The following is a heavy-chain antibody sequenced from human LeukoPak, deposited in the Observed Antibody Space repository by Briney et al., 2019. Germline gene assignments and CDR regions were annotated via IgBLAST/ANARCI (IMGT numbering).Heavy chain of an antibody. J-gene: IGHJ6*02. CDR2: INPNSGGT. D-gene: IGHD3-9*01. CDR1: VYTFTGYY. CDR3: ARGEYDILTGYKYYGMDV. Sequence: ASVKVSCKASVYTFTGYYMHWVRQAPGQGLEWMGWINPNSGGTNYAQEFQGRVTMTRDTSISTAYMELSRLRSDDTAVYYCARGEYDILTGYKYYGMDVWGQGTTVTVSS. V-gene: IGHV1-2*02.